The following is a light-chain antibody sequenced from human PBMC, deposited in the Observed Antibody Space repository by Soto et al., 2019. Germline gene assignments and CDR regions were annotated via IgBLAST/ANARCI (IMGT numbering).Light chain of an antibody. J-gene: IGKJ1*01. V-gene: IGKV1-27*01. Sequence: DIQMTQSPPSLSASVGDTVAITCRASQDISNYLAWYQQKPGKVPKLLIYAASTLQSGVPSRFSGSGSGTDFTLTISSLQPEDVATYYCQKYYNALWTFGRGTKVEI. CDR3: QKYYNALWT. CDR1: QDISNY. CDR2: AAS.